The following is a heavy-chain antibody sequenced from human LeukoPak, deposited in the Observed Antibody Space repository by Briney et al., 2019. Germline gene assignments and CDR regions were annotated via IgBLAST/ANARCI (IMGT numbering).Heavy chain of an antibody. CDR3: AKSRTATPFDY. J-gene: IGHJ4*02. CDR1: GFTFSSYG. CDR2: IWYDGSNK. D-gene: IGHD2-15*01. Sequence: PGGSLRLSCAASGFTFSSYGMHWVRQAPGKGLEWVAVIWYDGSNKYYAVSVKGRFTISRDNSKNTLYLQMNSLRAEDTAVYYCAKSRTATPFDYWGQGTLVTVSS. V-gene: IGHV3-33*06.